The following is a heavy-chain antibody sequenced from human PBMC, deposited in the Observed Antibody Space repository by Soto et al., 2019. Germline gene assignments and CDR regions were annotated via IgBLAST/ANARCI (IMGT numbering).Heavy chain of an antibody. V-gene: IGHV4-59*01. D-gene: IGHD6-19*01. CDR2: IYYSGST. CDR1: GGSINSYY. Sequence: QMQLQESGPGLVKPSETLSLTCTVSGGSINSYYWSWIRQPPGKGLEWIGYIYYSGSTNYNPSLKNRATISVDTSKNQFTLKLGSVTAADMAVYYCARVPWQWLGGYAFDFWGQGTMVTVSS. CDR3: ARVPWQWLGGYAFDF. J-gene: IGHJ3*01.